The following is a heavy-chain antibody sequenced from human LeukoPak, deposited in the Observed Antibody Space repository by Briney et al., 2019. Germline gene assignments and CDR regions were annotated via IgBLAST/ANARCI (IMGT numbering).Heavy chain of an antibody. J-gene: IGHJ4*02. Sequence: GSLRLSCAASGFTISSCWMHWVRQAPGKGLVWVSRINSDGSSTSYADSVKGRFTISRDNAKNSLYLQMNSLRAEDTALYYCAREGVWCSNISCYVDYWGQGTLVTVSS. V-gene: IGHV3-74*01. D-gene: IGHD2-2*01. CDR2: INSDGSST. CDR3: AREGVWCSNISCYVDY. CDR1: GFTISSCW.